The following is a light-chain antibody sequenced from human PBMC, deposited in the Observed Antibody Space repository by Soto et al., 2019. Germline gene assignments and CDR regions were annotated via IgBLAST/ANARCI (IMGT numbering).Light chain of an antibody. J-gene: IGKJ5*01. Sequence: EIVMKQSPATLSVTPGERATLSCRASQSVSSNLAWYQQKPGQSPRLLMSGASTRASGIPDRFSGSGSGTEFTLTISRLEPEDFALYYCQQFRSSITFGQGTRLEIK. CDR2: GAS. CDR3: QQFRSSIT. V-gene: IGKV3-15*01. CDR1: QSVSSN.